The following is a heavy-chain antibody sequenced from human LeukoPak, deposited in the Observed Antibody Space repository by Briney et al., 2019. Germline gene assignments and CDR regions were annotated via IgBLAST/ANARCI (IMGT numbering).Heavy chain of an antibody. CDR1: GYSFTSYW. D-gene: IGHD3-10*01. Sequence: VESLKISRKGSGYSFTSYWIGWVRQMPGKGLEWMGIIYPGDSDTRYSPSFQGQVTISADKSITTGYLHWSSLKASDTAMYYCARLGQHHYLYYFDYWGQETLVTVSS. CDR3: ARLGQHHYLYYFDY. CDR2: IYPGDSDT. J-gene: IGHJ4*02. V-gene: IGHV5-51*01.